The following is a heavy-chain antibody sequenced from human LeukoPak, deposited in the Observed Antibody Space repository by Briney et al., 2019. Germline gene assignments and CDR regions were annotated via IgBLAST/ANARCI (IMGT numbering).Heavy chain of an antibody. CDR1: GGTFSSYA. V-gene: IGHV1-69*01. J-gene: IGHJ4*02. CDR2: IIPIFGTA. CDR3: AGSGYSYGYY. Sequence: GSSVKVSCKASGGTFSSYAISWVRQAPGQGLEWMGGIIPIFGTANYAQKFQGRVTITADESTGTAYMELSSLRSEDTAVYYCAGSGYSYGYYWGQGTLVTVSS. D-gene: IGHD5-18*01.